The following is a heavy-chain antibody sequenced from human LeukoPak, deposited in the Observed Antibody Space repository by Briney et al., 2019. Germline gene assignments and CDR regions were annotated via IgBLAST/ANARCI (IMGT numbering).Heavy chain of an antibody. D-gene: IGHD1-26*01. CDR1: GFNVSLSY. Sequence: PGGSLRLSCAASGFNVSLSYMTWVRQAPGKGLEWLSVVFGGDSKYYADSVKDRFTISRDNVRNTVDLHMKSLRVEDTAVYHCARVRSGSRDYWGQGTLVVGSS. V-gene: IGHV3-53*01. J-gene: IGHJ4*02. CDR2: VFGGDSK. CDR3: ARVRSGSRDY.